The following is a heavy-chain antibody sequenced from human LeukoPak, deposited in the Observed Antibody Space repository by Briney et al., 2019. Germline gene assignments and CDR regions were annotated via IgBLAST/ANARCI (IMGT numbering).Heavy chain of an antibody. CDR3: ARARSNYYDSSGYLARAKYYYYYYGMDV. Sequence: ASVKVSCKASGYTFTSYDINWVRQAPGQGLEWMGWMNPNSGNTVYAQKFQGRVTMTRNTSISTAYMELSSLRSEDTAVYYCARARSNYYDSSGYLARAKYYYYYYGMDVWGQGTTVTVSS. D-gene: IGHD3-22*01. J-gene: IGHJ6*02. CDR1: GYTFTSYD. V-gene: IGHV1-8*01. CDR2: MNPNSGNT.